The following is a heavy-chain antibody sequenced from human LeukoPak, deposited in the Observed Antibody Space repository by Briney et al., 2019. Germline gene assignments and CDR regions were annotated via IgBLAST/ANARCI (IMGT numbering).Heavy chain of an antibody. CDR3: ARGQIREGYNYDEY. CDR2: INHSGST. D-gene: IGHD5-24*01. Sequence: PSETLSLTCAVYGGSFSGYYWSWIRQPPGKGLEWIGEINHSGSTNYNPSLKSRVTISVDTSKNQFSLKLSSVTAADTAVYYCARGQIREGYNYDEYWGQGTLVTVSS. V-gene: IGHV4-34*01. J-gene: IGHJ4*02. CDR1: GGSFSGYY.